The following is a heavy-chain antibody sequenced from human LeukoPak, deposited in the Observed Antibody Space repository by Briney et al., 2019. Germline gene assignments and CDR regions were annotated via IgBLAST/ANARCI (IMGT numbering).Heavy chain of an antibody. CDR2: ISYDGSNK. CDR3: ARGGDTAMDTPFDY. CDR1: RFTFSSYG. D-gene: IGHD5-18*01. V-gene: IGHV3-30*03. J-gene: IGHJ4*02. Sequence: GGYLRLSCAASRFTFSSYGMHWVRQAPGKGLEWVAVISYDGSNKYYADSVKGRFTISRDNSKNTLYLQMNSLRAEDTAVYYCARGGDTAMDTPFDYWGQGTLVTVSS.